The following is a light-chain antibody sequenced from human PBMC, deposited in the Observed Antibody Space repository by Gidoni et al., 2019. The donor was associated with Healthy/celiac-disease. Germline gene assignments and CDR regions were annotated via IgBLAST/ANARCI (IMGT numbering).Light chain of an antibody. Sequence: DIVLTQSPGTLSLSPGERATLSCRASQSVSSSYVPWSQQKPGPAPRLLIYGASSRPTGIPDRFSGSGAGTDFTLTISRLEPEDFAVYYCQQYGSSSWTFGQGTKVEIK. J-gene: IGKJ1*01. CDR3: QQYGSSSWT. CDR1: QSVSSSY. CDR2: GAS. V-gene: IGKV3-20*01.